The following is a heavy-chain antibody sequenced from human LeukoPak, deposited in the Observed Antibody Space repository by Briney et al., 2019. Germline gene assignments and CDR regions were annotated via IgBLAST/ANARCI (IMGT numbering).Heavy chain of an antibody. V-gene: IGHV1-69*06. J-gene: IGHJ4*02. CDR1: GGTFSSYA. D-gene: IGHD2-15*01. CDR3: ARDLGYCSGGSCKKGPMGLRLGELFV. CDR2: IIPIFGTA. Sequence: SVKVSCKASGGTFSSYAISWVRQAPGQGLEWMGGIIPIFGTANYAQKFQGRVTITADKSTSTAYMELSSLRSEDTAVYYCARDLGYCSGGSCKKGPMGLRLGELFVWGQGTLVTVSS.